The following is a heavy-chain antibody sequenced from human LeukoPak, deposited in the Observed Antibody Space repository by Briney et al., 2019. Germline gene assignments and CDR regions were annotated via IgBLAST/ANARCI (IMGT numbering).Heavy chain of an antibody. J-gene: IGHJ4*02. D-gene: IGHD4-17*01. CDR3: ARSTGTTVSPFDY. V-gene: IGHV3-30*03. CDR2: MSFDGSDN. CDR1: GFTFSSYG. Sequence: GGSLRLSCAASGFTFSSYGMHWVRQAPGKGLEWVAVMSFDGSDNYYADSVKGRFTIPRDNSKNTLYLQMNSLRAEDTAVYYCARSTGTTVSPFDYWGQGTLVTVSS.